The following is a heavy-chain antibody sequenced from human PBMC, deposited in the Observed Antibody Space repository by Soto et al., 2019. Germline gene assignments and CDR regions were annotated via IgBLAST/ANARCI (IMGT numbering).Heavy chain of an antibody. Sequence: LRLSCAASGFTFSSYWMHWVRQAPGKGLVWVSRINSDGSSTSYADSVKGRFTISRDNSKNTLYLQMNSLRTEDTAVYFCAKNNISYYYYAMDVWGQGTTVTVSS. CDR2: INSDGSST. J-gene: IGHJ6*02. V-gene: IGHV3-74*01. CDR3: AKNNISYYYYAMDV. D-gene: IGHD1-20*01. CDR1: GFTFSSYW.